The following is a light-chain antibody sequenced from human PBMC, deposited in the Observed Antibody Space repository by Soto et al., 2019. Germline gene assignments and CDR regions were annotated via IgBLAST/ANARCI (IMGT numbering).Light chain of an antibody. CDR2: DVS. CDR3: SSYTSSSSVV. J-gene: IGLJ2*01. Sequence: QSALTQPASVSGYPGQSITISCTGTSSDVGGYNYVSWYQQHPGKAPKLMIYDVSNRPSGVSNRFSGSKSGNTASLTISGLQAEDEADYYCSSYTSSSSVVFGGGTKMNAL. CDR1: SSDVGGYNY. V-gene: IGLV2-14*01.